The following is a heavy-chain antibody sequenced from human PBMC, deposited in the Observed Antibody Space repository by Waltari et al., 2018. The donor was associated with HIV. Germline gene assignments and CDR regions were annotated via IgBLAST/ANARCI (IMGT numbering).Heavy chain of an antibody. Sequence: QVQLQESGPGLVKPSETLSLTCAVSGYSISSGYYWGWIRQPPGKGLEWIGSIYHSGSTYYNPSLKSLVTISVDTSKNQFSLKLSSVTAADTAVYYCARDATVTYGMDVWGQGTTVTVSS. V-gene: IGHV4-38-2*02. D-gene: IGHD2-15*01. CDR2: IYHSGST. CDR1: GYSISSGYY. J-gene: IGHJ6*02. CDR3: ARDATVTYGMDV.